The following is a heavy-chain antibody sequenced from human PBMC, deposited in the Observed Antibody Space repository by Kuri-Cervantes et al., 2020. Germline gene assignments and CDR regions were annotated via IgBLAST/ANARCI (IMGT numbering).Heavy chain of an antibody. V-gene: IGHV3-21*01. CDR1: GFTFSSYS. CDR3: ARVGRAEDY. Sequence: TLSLTCAASGFTFSSYSTNWVRQAPGKGLEWVSSISSSSSYIYYADSVKGRFTISRDNAKNSLYLQMNSLRAEDTAVYYCARVGRAEDYWGQGTLVTVSS. J-gene: IGHJ4*02. D-gene: IGHD2-15*01. CDR2: ISSSSSYI.